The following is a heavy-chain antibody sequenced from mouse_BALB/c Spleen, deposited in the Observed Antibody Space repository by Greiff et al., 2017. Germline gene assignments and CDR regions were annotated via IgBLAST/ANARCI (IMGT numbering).Heavy chain of an antibody. CDR1: GYTFTSYW. V-gene: IGHV1S127*01. CDR2: IDPSDSYT. CDR3: TRRDGYDDWYFEV. J-gene: IGHJ1*01. Sequence: QVQLQQPGAELVKPGASVKMSCKASGYTFTSYWMHWVKQRPGQGLEWIGVIDPSDSYTSYNQKFKGKATLTVDTSSSTAYMQLSSLTSEDSAVYYCTRRDGYDDWYFEVWGAGTTVTVSS. D-gene: IGHD2-2*01.